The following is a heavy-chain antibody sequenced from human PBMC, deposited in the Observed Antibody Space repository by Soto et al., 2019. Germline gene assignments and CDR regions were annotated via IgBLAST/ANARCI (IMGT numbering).Heavy chain of an antibody. D-gene: IGHD3-3*01. J-gene: IGHJ4*02. CDR1: GFTFSSYA. CDR2: ISYDGSNK. V-gene: IGHV3-30-3*01. Sequence: QVQLVESGGGVVQPGRSLRLSCAASGFTFSSYAMHWVRQAPGKGLEWVAVISYDGSNKYYADSVKGRFTISRDNSKNTLYLQMNSLRAEDTAVYHCARGYEWSPDYWGQGTLVTVSS. CDR3: ARGYEWSPDY.